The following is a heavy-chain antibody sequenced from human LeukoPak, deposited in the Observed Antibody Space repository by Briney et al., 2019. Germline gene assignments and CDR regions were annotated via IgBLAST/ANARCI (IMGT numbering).Heavy chain of an antibody. CDR2: ISGSGSYI. Sequence: PGGSLRLSCAASGITFSAYTMNWVRQAPGKGLEWVSSISGSGSYIFYADSVKGRFTISRDNAKNSLYLQMNSLRAEDTAVYYCVSDRSLIASLYYFDNWGQGTLVTVSS. CDR3: VSDRSLIASLYYFDN. J-gene: IGHJ4*02. D-gene: IGHD3-22*01. V-gene: IGHV3-21*01. CDR1: GITFSAYT.